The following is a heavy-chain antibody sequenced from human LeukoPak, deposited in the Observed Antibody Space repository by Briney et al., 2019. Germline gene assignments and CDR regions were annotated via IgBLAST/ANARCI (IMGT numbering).Heavy chain of an antibody. V-gene: IGHV3-15*01. CDR3: ATDTVTTSDYGLDY. CDR2: IKTKAEGGPT. D-gene: IGHD3-16*01. J-gene: IGHJ4*02. Sequence: NPGGPLRLSCAASGVTLSNAWMSWVRQAPGKGLEWVGRIKTKAEGGPTDYSAPVKGRFTVSRDDSKNTLYLQMDSLKTEDTAVYYCATDTVTTSDYGLDYWGQGTLVTVSS. CDR1: GVTLSNAW.